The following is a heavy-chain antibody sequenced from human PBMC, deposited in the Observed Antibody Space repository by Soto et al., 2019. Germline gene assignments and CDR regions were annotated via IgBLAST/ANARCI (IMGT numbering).Heavy chain of an antibody. CDR1: GGSFSGYY. CDR3: ARVMVRGVIAY. D-gene: IGHD3-10*01. Sequence: PSETLSLTCAVYGGSFSGYYWSWIRQPPGRGLEWIGEINHSGSTNYNPSLKSRVTISVDTSKNQFSLKLSSVTAADTAVYYCARVMVRGVIAYWGQGTLVT. V-gene: IGHV4-34*01. CDR2: INHSGST. J-gene: IGHJ4*02.